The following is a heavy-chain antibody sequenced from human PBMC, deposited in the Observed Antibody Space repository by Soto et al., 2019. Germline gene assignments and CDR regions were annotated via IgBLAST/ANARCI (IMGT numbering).Heavy chain of an antibody. V-gene: IGHV3-13*01. CDR3: ARGGWNNWFDP. CDR1: GFTFSSYD. CDR2: IGTAGDT. D-gene: IGHD6-19*01. J-gene: IGHJ5*02. Sequence: GGSLRLSCAASGFTFSSYDMHWVRQATGKGLEWVSAIGTAGDTYYPGSVKGRFNISRENAKNSLYLQMNSLRAEDTAVYYCARGGWNNWFDPWGQGTLVTVPS.